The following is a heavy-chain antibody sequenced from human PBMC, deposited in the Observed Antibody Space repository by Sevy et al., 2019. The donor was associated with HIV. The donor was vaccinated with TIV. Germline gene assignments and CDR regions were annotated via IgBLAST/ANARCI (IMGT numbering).Heavy chain of an antibody. J-gene: IGHJ4*02. CDR2: INPSGGST. D-gene: IGHD3-3*01. Sequence: ASVKVSCKASGYTFTSYYMHWVRQAPGQGLEWMGIINPSGGSTSYAQKFQGRVTMTRDTSTSTVYMELSSLRSEDTAVYYCARDRSPVYYDFWSGYLFDYWGQGTLVTVSS. CDR3: ARDRSPVYYDFWSGYLFDY. CDR1: GYTFTSYY. V-gene: IGHV1-46*03.